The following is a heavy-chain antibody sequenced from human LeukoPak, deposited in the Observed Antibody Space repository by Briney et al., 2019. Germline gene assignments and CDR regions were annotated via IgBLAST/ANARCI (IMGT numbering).Heavy chain of an antibody. J-gene: IGHJ4*02. V-gene: IGHV1-69*13. D-gene: IGHD5-18*01. CDR3: ARASSDDTAMATPFAY. Sequence: ASVKVSCKASGGTFSKYSFNWVRQAPGQGLEWMGGIIPIFGTANYVQKFQGRVTITADESTRTAYMELSRLRSEDTAVYYCARASSDDTAMATPFAYWGQGTLVTVSS. CDR1: GGTFSKYS. CDR2: IIPIFGTA.